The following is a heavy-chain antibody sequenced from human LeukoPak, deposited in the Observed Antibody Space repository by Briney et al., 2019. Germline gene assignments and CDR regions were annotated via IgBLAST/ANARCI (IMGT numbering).Heavy chain of an antibody. CDR2: INHSGST. Sequence: SETLSLTCAVYGGSFSGYYWSWIRQPPGKGLEWIGEINHSGSTNYNPSLKSRVTISVDTSKNQFSLKLSSVTAADTAVYYCASPPPPVEQLVSYFDYWGQGTLVTVSS. CDR3: ASPPPPVEQLVSYFDY. CDR1: GGSFSGYY. V-gene: IGHV4-34*01. J-gene: IGHJ4*02. D-gene: IGHD6-6*01.